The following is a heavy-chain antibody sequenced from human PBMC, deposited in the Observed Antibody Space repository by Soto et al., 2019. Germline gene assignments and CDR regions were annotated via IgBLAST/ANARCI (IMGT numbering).Heavy chain of an antibody. J-gene: IGHJ6*02. D-gene: IGHD4-4*01. CDR3: ARSNDYYYYGMDV. CDR1: GFTFSDYY. V-gene: IGHV3-11*01. Sequence: PGGSLRLSCAASGFTFSDYYMSWIRQAPGKGLEWVSYISSSGSTIYYADSMKGRFTISRDNAKNSLYLQMNSLRAEDTAVYYCARSNDYYYYGMDVWGQGTTVTVSS. CDR2: ISSSGSTI.